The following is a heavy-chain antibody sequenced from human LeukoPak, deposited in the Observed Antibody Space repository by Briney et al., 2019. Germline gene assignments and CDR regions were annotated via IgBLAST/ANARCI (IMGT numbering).Heavy chain of an antibody. Sequence: GGSLRLSCAASGFTFSSYAMSWVRQAPGKGLEWVSAISGSGGSTYYAVSVKGRFTISRDNSKNTLYLQMNSLRAEDTAVYYCAKDSVYRYSGSYWTDLYYFDYWGQGTLVTVSS. J-gene: IGHJ4*02. CDR1: GFTFSSYA. V-gene: IGHV3-23*01. CDR2: ISGSGGST. D-gene: IGHD1-26*01. CDR3: AKDSVYRYSGSYWTDLYYFDY.